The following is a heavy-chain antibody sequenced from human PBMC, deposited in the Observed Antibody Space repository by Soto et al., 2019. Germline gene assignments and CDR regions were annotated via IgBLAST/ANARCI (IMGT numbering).Heavy chain of an antibody. V-gene: IGHV3-74*01. CDR2: INTDGSSK. J-gene: IGHJ6*02. Sequence: EVQLVASGGGLVQPGGSLRLSCAASGFTFSTYWMHWVRQAPGKGLVWVSRINTDGSSKGYADSVKGRFTISRDNAKNTMYLQMNSLRAEDTAVYYCVRSGVISYYYYGMDVWGQGTTVTVSS. D-gene: IGHD3-10*01. CDR3: VRSGVISYYYYGMDV. CDR1: GFTFSTYW.